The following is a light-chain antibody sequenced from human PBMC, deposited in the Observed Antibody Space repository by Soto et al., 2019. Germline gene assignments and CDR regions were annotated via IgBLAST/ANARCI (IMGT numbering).Light chain of an antibody. CDR1: SSNIGSKG. Sequence: QSVLTQPPSASGTPGQRVTLSCSGSSSNIGSKGVNWYQQLPGTAPKLLIYSNNQRPSGVPDRFTGSKSGTSASLAISGLQSEDETDYYCAAWDDRLKAWVFGGGTKVTVL. CDR2: SNN. J-gene: IGLJ3*02. CDR3: AAWDDRLKAWV. V-gene: IGLV1-44*01.